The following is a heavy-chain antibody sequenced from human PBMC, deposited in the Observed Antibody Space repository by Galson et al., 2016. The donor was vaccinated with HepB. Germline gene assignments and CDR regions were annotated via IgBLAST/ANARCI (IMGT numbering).Heavy chain of an antibody. D-gene: IGHD3-16*01. CDR3: AILKLGTLFDP. CDR1: GLTFSTCD. CDR2: IGTDEYT. J-gene: IGHJ5*02. Sequence: SLRLSCAVSGLTFSTCDMTRVRQAPGKGLEWVSSIGTDEYTYYADSVKGRVTISRDNSKNTLYLQMNSLRADDTAVYYCAILKLGTLFDPWGQGTLVTVSP. V-gene: IGHV3-23*01.